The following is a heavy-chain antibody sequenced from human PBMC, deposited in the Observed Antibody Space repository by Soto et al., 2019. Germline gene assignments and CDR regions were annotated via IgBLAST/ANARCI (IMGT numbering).Heavy chain of an antibody. J-gene: IGHJ4*02. D-gene: IGHD2-21*01. CDR1: GFTFSTYG. Sequence: TGGSLRLSCVASGFTFSTYGMHWVRQAPGKGLEWVAVIWYDGRNKYYADSVKGRFTISRDNSKNTVFLQMNSLRAEDTAVYYCARDLHNYFDYWGRGTPVTVSS. V-gene: IGHV3-33*01. CDR3: ARDLHNYFDY. CDR2: IWYDGRNK.